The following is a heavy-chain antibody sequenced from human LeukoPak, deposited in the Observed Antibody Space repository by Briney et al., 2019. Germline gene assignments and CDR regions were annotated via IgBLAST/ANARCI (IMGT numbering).Heavy chain of an antibody. V-gene: IGHV4-59*01. CDR3: ARGRGSPSHYFDY. Sequence: SETLSLTCTVSGGSISSYYWSWIRQPPGKGLEWIGYIYYSGSTNYNPSLKSRVTISVDTSKNQFSLKLSSVTAADTAVYYCARGRGSPSHYFDYWGQGTLVTVSS. D-gene: IGHD1-26*01. CDR1: GGSISSYY. CDR2: IYYSGST. J-gene: IGHJ4*02.